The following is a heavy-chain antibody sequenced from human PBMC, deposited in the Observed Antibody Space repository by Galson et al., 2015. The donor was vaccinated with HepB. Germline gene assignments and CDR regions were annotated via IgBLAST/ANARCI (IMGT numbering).Heavy chain of an antibody. CDR1: GFSFTRYA. Sequence: SLRLSCAASGFSFTRYAMTWVRQAPGKGPEWVSSITSSGGNSYYTDSVKGRFTVSRDNSKNTLLLQLNSLRAEDTAIDFCAKDGIMVAKNTYHFHYWGQGTLVTVSS. CDR3: AKDGIMVAKNTYHFHY. CDR2: ITSSGGNS. V-gene: IGHV3-23*01. J-gene: IGHJ4*02. D-gene: IGHD2-15*01.